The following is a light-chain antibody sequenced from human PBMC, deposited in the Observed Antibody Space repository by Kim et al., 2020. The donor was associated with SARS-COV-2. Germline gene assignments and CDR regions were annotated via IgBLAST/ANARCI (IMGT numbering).Light chain of an antibody. CDR2: GAS. V-gene: IGKV3-15*01. J-gene: IGKJ2*01. CDR1: QSINSN. CDR3: QQYGNWPPYA. Sequence: EVVMTQSPATLSVSPGERATLSCRASQSINSNLARYQQHHGQAPRLRIYGASTRATGLPARFSGSGSGTEFTLIISSLQSEDIAVYYCQQYGNWPPYAFGQGTGLEI.